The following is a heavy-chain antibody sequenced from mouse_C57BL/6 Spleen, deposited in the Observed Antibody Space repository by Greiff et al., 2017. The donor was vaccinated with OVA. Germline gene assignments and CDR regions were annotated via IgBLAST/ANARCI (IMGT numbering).Heavy chain of an antibody. Sequence: QVQLKQPGAELVMPGASVKLSCKASGYTFTSYWMHWVKQRPGQGLEWIGEIDPSDSYTNYNQKFKGKSTLTVDKSSSTAYMQLSSLTSEDSAVYYCARTYSYYFDYWGQGTILTVSS. CDR3: ARTYSYYFDY. CDR2: IDPSDSYT. V-gene: IGHV1-69*01. J-gene: IGHJ2*01. D-gene: IGHD2-10*01. CDR1: GYTFTSYW.